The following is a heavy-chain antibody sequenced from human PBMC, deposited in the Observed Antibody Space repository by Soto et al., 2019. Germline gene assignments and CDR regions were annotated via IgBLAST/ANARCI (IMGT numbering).Heavy chain of an antibody. CDR3: AKHTDIVSATVYN. D-gene: IGHD5-12*01. CDR1: GGSISSSSYY. Sequence: PSETLSLTCTVSGGSISSSSYYWGWIRQPPGKGLEWIGSIYYSGSTNYNPTLESRVTMSVDTSKNQFSLKLSSVAAADTAVYYCAKHTDIVSATVYNWGQGILVTVSS. V-gene: IGHV4-39*01. J-gene: IGHJ4*02. CDR2: IYYSGST.